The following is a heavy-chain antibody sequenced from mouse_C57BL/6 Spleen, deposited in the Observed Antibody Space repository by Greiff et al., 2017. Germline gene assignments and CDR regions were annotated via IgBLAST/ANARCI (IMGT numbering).Heavy chain of an antibody. CDR2: ISSGGDYI. Sequence: EVQGVESGEGLVKPGGSLKLSCAASGFTFSSYAMSWVRQTPEKRLEWVAYISSGGDYIYYADTVKGRFTISRDNARNTLYLQMSSLKSEDTAMYYCTRGYGSSYDYFDYWGQGTTLTVSS. CDR3: TRGYGSSYDYFDY. J-gene: IGHJ2*01. V-gene: IGHV5-9-1*02. D-gene: IGHD1-1*01. CDR1: GFTFSSYA.